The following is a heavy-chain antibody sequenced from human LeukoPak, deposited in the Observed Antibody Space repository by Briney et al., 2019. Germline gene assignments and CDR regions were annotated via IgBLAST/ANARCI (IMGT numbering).Heavy chain of an antibody. CDR2: MYFNGDT. CDR3: AREGNDYGANSIDY. Sequence: SETLSLTCTVSGGSLSTQYWTWIRQPPGKRLEWLGYMYFNGDTNYNPSLESRVTISLGPSKNQFSLKLTSVTAADTAVYYCAREGNDYGANSIDYWGQGILVTVSS. V-gene: IGHV4-59*11. J-gene: IGHJ4*02. CDR1: GGSLSTQY. D-gene: IGHD4-23*01.